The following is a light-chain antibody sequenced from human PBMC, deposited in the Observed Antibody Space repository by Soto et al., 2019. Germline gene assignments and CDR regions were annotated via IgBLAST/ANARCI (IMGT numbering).Light chain of an antibody. CDR1: LPVRDNF. V-gene: IGKV3-20*01. CDR3: HQYHSSPT. CDR2: DVS. Sequence: NVLTQSPGTLSLSPGQTATLACRASLPVRDNFLAWYQQKPGQTPRVLIYDVSTRATGIPVRFSGSGSATDFTLTISRLEPGDSAVYFCHQYHSSPTFGQGTRVEIK. J-gene: IGKJ1*01.